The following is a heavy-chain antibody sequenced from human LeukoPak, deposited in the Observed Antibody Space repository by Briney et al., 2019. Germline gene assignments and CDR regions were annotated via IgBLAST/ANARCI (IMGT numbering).Heavy chain of an antibody. CDR3: ARGLGHRYFDCSTTLFTFDP. V-gene: IGHV4-34*01. J-gene: IGHJ5*02. CDR2: INHSGST. D-gene: IGHD3-9*01. Sequence: SETLSLTCAVYGGSFSGYYWSWIRQPPGKGLEWIGEINHSGSTNYNPSLKSRVTISVDTSKNQFSLKLSSMTAADTAVYYCARGLGHRYFDCSTTLFTFDPWGQGTLVTVSS. CDR1: GGSFSGYY.